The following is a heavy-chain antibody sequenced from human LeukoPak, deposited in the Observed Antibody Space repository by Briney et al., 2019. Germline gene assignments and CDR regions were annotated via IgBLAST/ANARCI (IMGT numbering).Heavy chain of an antibody. D-gene: IGHD4-17*01. V-gene: IGHV3-30*18. CDR3: AKGNYGDYPGWGLED. J-gene: IGHJ4*02. Sequence: GGSLRLSCAASGFTFSSYGMHWVRQAPGKGLEWVAVISYDGSNKYYADSVKGRFTISRDNSKNTLYLQMNSLRAEDTAVYYRAKGNYGDYPGWGLEDWGQGTLVTVSS. CDR1: GFTFSSYG. CDR2: ISYDGSNK.